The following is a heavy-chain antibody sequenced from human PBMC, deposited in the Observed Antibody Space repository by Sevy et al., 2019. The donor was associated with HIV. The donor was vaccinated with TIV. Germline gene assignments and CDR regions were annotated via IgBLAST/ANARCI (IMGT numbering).Heavy chain of an antibody. CDR1: GGSISSSSYY. D-gene: IGHD3-22*01. V-gene: IGHV4-39*01. CDR2: IYYSGST. CDR3: ARADMVVVVNLYYFDY. Sequence: SETLSLTCTVSGGSISSSSYYWGWIRQPPGKGLEWIGSIYYSGSTYYNPSLKSRVTISVDTSKNQFSLKLSSVTAADTAVYYCARADMVVVVNLYYFDYWGQGTLATVSS. J-gene: IGHJ4*02.